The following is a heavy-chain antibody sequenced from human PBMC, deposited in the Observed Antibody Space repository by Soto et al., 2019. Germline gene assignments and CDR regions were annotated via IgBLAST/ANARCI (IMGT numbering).Heavy chain of an antibody. V-gene: IGHV1-3*01. CDR1: GYTFTSYA. CDR3: ARDYDILTGYYYRWFDP. D-gene: IGHD3-9*01. J-gene: IGHJ5*02. CDR2: INAGNGNT. Sequence: ASVKVSCKASGYTFTSYAMHWVRQAPGQRLEWMGWINAGNGNTKYSQKFQGRVTITRDTSASTAYMELSSLRSEDTAVYYCARDYDILTGYYYRWFDPWGQGTLVTVSS.